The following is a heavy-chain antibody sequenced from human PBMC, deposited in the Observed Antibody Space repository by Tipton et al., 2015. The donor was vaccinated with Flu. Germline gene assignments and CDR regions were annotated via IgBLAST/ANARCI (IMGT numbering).Heavy chain of an antibody. CDR3: AGGSPYDSSGYYSDY. D-gene: IGHD3-22*01. CDR2: IFYSGSFSGGST. V-gene: IGHV4-39*07. J-gene: IGHJ4*02. Sequence: TLSLTCTVSGGSISSTYYWGWIRQPPGKGLEWIGSIFYSGSFSGGSTYYNPSLKSRVTISVDTSKNQFSLKLSSVTAADTTIYYCAGGSPYDSSGYYSDYWGQGTRVTVSS. CDR1: GGSISSTYY.